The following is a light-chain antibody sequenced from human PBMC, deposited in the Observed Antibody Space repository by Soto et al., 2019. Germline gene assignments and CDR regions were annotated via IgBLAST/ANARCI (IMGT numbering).Light chain of an antibody. V-gene: IGKV3-20*01. CDR3: QQYGRSPWT. CDR2: DAS. CDR1: QGVSSY. J-gene: IGKJ1*01. Sequence: IVLTQSPATLSLSPGERATLSCRASQGVSSYLAWYQQKPGQAPRLLIYDASSRATGIPDRFSGSGSGTDFTLTISRLEPEDFAVYYCQQYGRSPWTFGQGTKVDIK.